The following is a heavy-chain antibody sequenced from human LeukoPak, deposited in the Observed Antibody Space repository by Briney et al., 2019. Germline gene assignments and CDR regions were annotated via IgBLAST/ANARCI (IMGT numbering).Heavy chain of an antibody. CDR1: GGSISSYY. J-gene: IGHJ4*02. Sequence: PSETLSLTCTVSGGSISSYYWSWIRQPPGKGLEWIGYIYYSGSTNYNPSLKSRVTISVDTSKNQFSLKLSSVPAAHTAVYYCARHKEYSSSPSFDYWGQGTLVTVSS. CDR3: ARHKEYSSSPSFDY. V-gene: IGHV4-59*08. CDR2: IYYSGST. D-gene: IGHD6-6*01.